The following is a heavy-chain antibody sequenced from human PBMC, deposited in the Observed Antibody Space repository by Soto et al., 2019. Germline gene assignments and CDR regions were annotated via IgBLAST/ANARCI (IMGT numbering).Heavy chain of an antibody. V-gene: IGHV2-5*02. D-gene: IGHD3-9*01. CDR3: AHCPYDILTGYYTPTTYYFDY. Sequence: QITLKESGPTLVNPTQTLTLTCTFSGFSLSTSGVGVGWIRQPPGKALEWLALIYWDDDKRYSPSLKSRLTITKDTSKNQVVLTMTNMDPVDTATYYCAHCPYDILTGYYTPTTYYFDYWGQGTLVTVSS. CDR2: IYWDDDK. CDR1: GFSLSTSGVG. J-gene: IGHJ4*02.